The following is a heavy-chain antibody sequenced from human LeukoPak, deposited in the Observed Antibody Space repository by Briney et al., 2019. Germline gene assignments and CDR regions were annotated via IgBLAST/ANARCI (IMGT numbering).Heavy chain of an antibody. Sequence: SKTLSLTCTVSGYSISSGHFWSWIRQPPGKGLEWIGSIYGSGTTYYDPPLRSRVSISADTSKNHFSLELSSVTAADTAVYYCASVGGGSPYWGQGTLVTVSS. CDR2: IYGSGTT. CDR3: ASVGGGSPY. J-gene: IGHJ4*02. CDR1: GYSISSGHF. V-gene: IGHV4-38-2*02. D-gene: IGHD3-16*01.